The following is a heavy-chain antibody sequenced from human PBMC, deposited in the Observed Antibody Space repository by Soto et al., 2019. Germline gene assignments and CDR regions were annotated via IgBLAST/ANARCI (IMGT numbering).Heavy chain of an antibody. D-gene: IGHD3-3*01. CDR2: MNPNSGNT. Sequence: ASVKVSCKASGYTFTRYDMNWVRQATGQGLEWMGWMNPNSGNTGYAQKFQGRVTMTRNTSISTAYMELSSLRSEDTAVYYCARGRHSITRAYYFDYWGQGTLVTVSS. CDR3: ARGRHSITRAYYFDY. CDR1: GYTFTRYD. J-gene: IGHJ4*02. V-gene: IGHV1-8*01.